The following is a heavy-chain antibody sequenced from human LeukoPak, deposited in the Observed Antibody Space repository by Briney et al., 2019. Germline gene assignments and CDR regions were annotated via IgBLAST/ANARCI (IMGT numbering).Heavy chain of an antibody. J-gene: IGHJ4*02. CDR1: GGSFSGYY. D-gene: IGHD6-19*01. CDR2: INHSGST. Sequence: KPSETLSLTCAVYGGSFSGYYWSWIRQPPGKGLEWSGEINHSGSTNYNPSLKSRVTISVDTSKNQFSLKLSSVTAADTAVYYCARISREAGTNWGQGTLVTVSS. V-gene: IGHV4-34*01. CDR3: ARISREAGTN.